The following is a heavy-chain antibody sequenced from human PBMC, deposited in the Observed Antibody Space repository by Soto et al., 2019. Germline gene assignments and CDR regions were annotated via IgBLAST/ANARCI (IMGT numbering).Heavy chain of an antibody. D-gene: IGHD1-26*01. J-gene: IGHJ4*02. CDR3: ARREIQGPIDY. V-gene: IGHV4-28*01. CDR1: GYSISSSNW. Sequence: PSETLSLTCAVSGYSISSSNWWGWIRQPPGKGLEWIGYIYYSGTTYYKPSLKSRVTMSVDTSKNQFSLKLTSVTAVDTAVYYCARREIQGPIDYWGQGTLVTVSS. CDR2: IYYSGTT.